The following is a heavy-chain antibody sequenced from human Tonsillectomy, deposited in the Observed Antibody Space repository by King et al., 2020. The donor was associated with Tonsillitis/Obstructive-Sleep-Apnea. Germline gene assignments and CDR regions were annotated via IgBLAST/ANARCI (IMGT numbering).Heavy chain of an antibody. CDR1: GFTVSSNY. V-gene: IGHV3-53*01. D-gene: IGHD2-15*01. CDR2: IYSGGST. J-gene: IGHJ6*03. Sequence: VQLVESGGGLIQPGGSLRLSCAASGFTVSSNYMSWVRQAPGKGLEWVSVIYSGGSTYYADSVKGRFTISRDNSKNTLYLQMNSLRAEDTAVYYCAREEGEKGYCSRGSCYSYYYYYMDVWGKGTTVTVSS. CDR3: AREEGEKGYCSRGSCYSYYYYYMDV.